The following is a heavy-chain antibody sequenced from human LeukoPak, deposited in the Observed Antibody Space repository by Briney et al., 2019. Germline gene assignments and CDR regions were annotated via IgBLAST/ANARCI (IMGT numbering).Heavy chain of an antibody. CDR1: GFTFSSYA. CDR3: AKEVIGSHFDF. Sequence: GGSLRLSCAASGFTFSSYAMSWVGQAPGQGLEWVSAISDSDGSTNYADSVKGRFAISRDNSKNTLYLQMNSLRAEDTAVYYCAKEVIGSHFDFWGQGTLVTVSS. D-gene: IGHD1-26*01. V-gene: IGHV3-23*01. CDR2: ISDSDGST. J-gene: IGHJ4*02.